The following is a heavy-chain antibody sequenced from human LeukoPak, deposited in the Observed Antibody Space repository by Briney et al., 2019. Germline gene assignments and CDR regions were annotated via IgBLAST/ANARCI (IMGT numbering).Heavy chain of an antibody. CDR2: IIPIFGTA. Sequence: ASVKVSCKASGGTFSSYAISWVRQAPGQGLELMGGIIPIFGTANYAQKFQGRVTITADESTSTAYMELSSLRSEDTAVYYCARASSFGYGSGSYYPYWGQGTLVTVSS. CDR1: GGTFSSYA. D-gene: IGHD3-10*01. V-gene: IGHV1-69*13. CDR3: ARASSFGYGSGSYYPY. J-gene: IGHJ4*02.